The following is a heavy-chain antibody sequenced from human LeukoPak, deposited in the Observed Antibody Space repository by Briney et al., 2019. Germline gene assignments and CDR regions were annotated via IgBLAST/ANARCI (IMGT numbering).Heavy chain of an antibody. CDR3: TARYSYGPGVLRYYGMDV. D-gene: IGHD5-18*01. Sequence: PGGSLRLSCAASGFTFSSYAMSWVRQAPGKGLEWVSAISGSGGSTYYADSVKGRFTISRDNSKNTLYLQMNSLRAEDTAVYYCTARYSYGPGVLRYYGMDVWGQGTTVTVCS. V-gene: IGHV3-23*01. J-gene: IGHJ6*02. CDR1: GFTFSSYA. CDR2: ISGSGGST.